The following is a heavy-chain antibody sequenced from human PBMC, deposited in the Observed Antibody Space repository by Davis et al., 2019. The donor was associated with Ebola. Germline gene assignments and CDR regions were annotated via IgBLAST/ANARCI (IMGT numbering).Heavy chain of an antibody. V-gene: IGHV3-30*18. Sequence: GESLKISCAASGFTFSSYGMHWVRQAPGKGLEWVAVISYDGSNKYYADSVKGRFTISRDNSKNTLYLQMNSLRAEDTAVYYCANEWDREPGDHWGQGTLVTVSS. CDR3: ANEWDREPGDH. J-gene: IGHJ4*02. D-gene: IGHD1-14*01. CDR1: GFTFSSYG. CDR2: ISYDGSNK.